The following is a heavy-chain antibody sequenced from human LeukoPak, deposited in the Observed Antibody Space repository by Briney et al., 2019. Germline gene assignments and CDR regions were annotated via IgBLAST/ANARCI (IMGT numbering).Heavy chain of an antibody. V-gene: IGHV1-46*04. CDR2: INPSGGST. Sequence: ASVKVSCKASGYIFTSYYMHWVRQAPGEELEWMGIINPSGGSTSYAQKLQGRLTMTRDTSTSTVYLELSSLRYEDTAVYYCARDQPSLLGKWGQGTLVTVSS. CDR1: GYIFTSYY. D-gene: IGHD2-2*01. J-gene: IGHJ4*02. CDR3: ARDQPSLLGK.